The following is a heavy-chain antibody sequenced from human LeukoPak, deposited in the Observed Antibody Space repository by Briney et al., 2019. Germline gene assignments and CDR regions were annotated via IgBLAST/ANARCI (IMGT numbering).Heavy chain of an antibody. J-gene: IGHJ4*02. CDR1: GFTFSSYA. Sequence: GGSLRLSCAASGFTFSSYAMSWVRQAPGKGLEWVSAISGSGGSTYYADSVKGRFTISRDNSKNTLYLQMNSLRAEDTAVYYCAKLGCSSTSCYRGVESFDYWGQGTLVTVSS. V-gene: IGHV3-23*01. D-gene: IGHD2-2*02. CDR3: AKLGCSSTSCYRGVESFDY. CDR2: ISGSGGST.